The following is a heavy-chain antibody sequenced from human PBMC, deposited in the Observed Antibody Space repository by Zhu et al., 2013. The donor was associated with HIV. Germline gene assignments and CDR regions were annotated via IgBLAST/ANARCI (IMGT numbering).Heavy chain of an antibody. CDR1: GGSFSGYY. D-gene: IGHD6-19*01. V-gene: IGHV4-34*01. J-gene: IGHJ1*01. CDR3: ARGRRSGWDPRGIFQH. Sequence: QVQLQQWGAGLLKPSETLSLTCAVYGGSFSGYYWNWIRQTPGKGLEWIGQINHSGSTHYNPSFESRVTISVGTSKNEYSLKLSSVTAADTGVYYCARGRRSGWDPRGIFQHWGQGTPVTVSS. CDR2: INHSGST.